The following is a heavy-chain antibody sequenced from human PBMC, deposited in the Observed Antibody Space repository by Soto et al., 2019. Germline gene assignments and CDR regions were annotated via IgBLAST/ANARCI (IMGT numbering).Heavy chain of an antibody. V-gene: IGHV3-7*03. J-gene: IGHJ6*02. Sequence: LPYSASGCAFSRFRISWVRQAPGKGLEWVANIKQDGSEKYYVDSVKGRFTISRDNAKNSLYLQMNSLRAEDTAVYYCARDMVWFGDLEGMDVWGQGTTVTVSS. CDR3: ARDMVWFGDLEGMDV. CDR2: IKQDGSEK. D-gene: IGHD3-10*01. CDR1: GCAFSRFR.